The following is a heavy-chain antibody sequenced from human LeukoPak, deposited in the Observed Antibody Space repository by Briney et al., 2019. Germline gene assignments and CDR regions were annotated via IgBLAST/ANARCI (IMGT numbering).Heavy chain of an antibody. CDR2: INRGSSTI. CDR1: GFTFSSYG. D-gene: IGHD3-10*01. CDR3: ASSLWFGELLFDIDY. V-gene: IGHV3-48*01. Sequence: GGSLRLSCVVSGFTFSSYGMNWVRQAPGKGLEWVSYINRGSSTIYYADSVKGRFTISRDNSKNTLYLQMNSLRAEDTAVYPCASSLWFGELLFDIDYWGQETLVTVSS. J-gene: IGHJ4*02.